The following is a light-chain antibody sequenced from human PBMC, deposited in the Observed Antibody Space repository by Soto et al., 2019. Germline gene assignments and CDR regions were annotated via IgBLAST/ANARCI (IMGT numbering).Light chain of an antibody. CDR2: GAS. Sequence: IVMTQAPGTLSVSPGERATLSCRARQSVYCDLAWYQQKHGQAPRLLLYGASTRANGVPARFSGSGSGTEFNLPISGQQSEDFAVSYCHQYNDWLQTFEQGTKVEI. CDR1: QSVYCD. V-gene: IGKV3-15*01. J-gene: IGKJ1*01. CDR3: HQYNDWLQT.